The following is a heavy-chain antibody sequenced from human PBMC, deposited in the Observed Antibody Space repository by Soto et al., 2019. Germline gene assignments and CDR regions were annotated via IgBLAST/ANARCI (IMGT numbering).Heavy chain of an antibody. Sequence: QVQLVQSGAEVKKPGASVKVSCKASGYTFTSYDINWVRQATGQGLERMGWMNPNSGNTGYAQKFQGRVTMTRNTSISTDYMELSSLRSEDTAVYYCASFAIPRTFNFPGGPWGQGTLVTVSS. CDR1: GYTFTSYD. D-gene: IGHD1-7*01. J-gene: IGHJ5*02. CDR2: MNPNSGNT. CDR3: ASFAIPRTFNFPGGP. V-gene: IGHV1-8*01.